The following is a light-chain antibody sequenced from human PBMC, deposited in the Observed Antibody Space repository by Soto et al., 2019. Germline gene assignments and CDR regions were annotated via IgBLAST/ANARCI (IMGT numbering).Light chain of an antibody. V-gene: IGKV3-20*01. Sequence: EVVLTQSPGTLSLSPGETATLSCRASQTVSGSYLAWYQHKPGQAPRLLIQGASSRATGIPDRFSGSGFGTDFTLTISRLEPEDFAVYSCQQYGSSPLTFGQGTRLEIK. J-gene: IGKJ5*01. CDR2: GAS. CDR3: QQYGSSPLT. CDR1: QTVSGSY.